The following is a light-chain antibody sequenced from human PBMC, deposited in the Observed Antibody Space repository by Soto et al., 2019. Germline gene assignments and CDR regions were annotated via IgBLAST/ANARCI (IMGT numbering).Light chain of an antibody. CDR2: DVS. CDR3: RSYTSSRTLV. J-gene: IGLJ2*01. CDR1: SSDVGAYNY. Sequence: QSVLTQPASVSGSPGQSITISCTGTSSDVGAYNYVSWYQQHPGKAPKLMIYDVSNRPSGVSNRFSGSKSGNTASLTISGLQAEDEADYYCRSYTSSRTLVFGGGTKLTVL. V-gene: IGLV2-14*01.